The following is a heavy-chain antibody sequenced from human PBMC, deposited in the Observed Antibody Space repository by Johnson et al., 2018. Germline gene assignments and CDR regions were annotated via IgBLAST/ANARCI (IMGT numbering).Heavy chain of an antibody. Sequence: QVQLVQSGGGVVQPGRSLRLSCAASGFTFSSYGMHWVRQAPGKGLEWVAVISYDGSNKYYADSVKGSVTISRDNSKNTLYLQMNSLRAEDTAVYYCAKPYYYDSSGYLDVWGQGTTVTVSS. J-gene: IGHJ6*02. D-gene: IGHD3-22*01. CDR3: AKPYYYDSSGYLDV. CDR1: GFTFSSYG. CDR2: ISYDGSNK. V-gene: IGHV3-30*18.